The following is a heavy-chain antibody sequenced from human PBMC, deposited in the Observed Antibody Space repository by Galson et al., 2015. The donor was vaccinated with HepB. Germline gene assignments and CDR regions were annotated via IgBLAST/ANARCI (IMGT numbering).Heavy chain of an antibody. V-gene: IGHV3-7*01. CDR3: ALPFSGTDSTFDY. J-gene: IGHJ4*02. CDR2: INQDGSAT. D-gene: IGHD2/OR15-2a*01. Sequence: SLRLSCAGSGYIFRRYWMSWVRQAPGKGLEWVANINQDGSATNYVDSVKGRFTISRDNSKNTLYLEMNSPRAEDTAVYYCALPFSGTDSTFDYWGQGTLVTVSS. CDR1: GYIFRRYW.